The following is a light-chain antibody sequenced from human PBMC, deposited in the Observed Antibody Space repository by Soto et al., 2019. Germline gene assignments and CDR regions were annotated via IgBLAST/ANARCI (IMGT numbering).Light chain of an antibody. CDR2: GAS. V-gene: IGKV3-20*01. CDR3: QQYRTSPPMYT. Sequence: ETVLTQSPGTLSLSPGERATLSCRASQSIGSGVLAWYQQKPGQAPRLLIYGASNRATGIPDRFSGSGSGTDFTLTISRLEPEDFAVYYCQQYRTSPPMYTFGQGTKLEIK. CDR1: QSIGSGV. J-gene: IGKJ2*01.